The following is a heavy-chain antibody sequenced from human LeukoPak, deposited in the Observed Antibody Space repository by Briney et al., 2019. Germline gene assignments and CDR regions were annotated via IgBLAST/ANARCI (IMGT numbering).Heavy chain of an antibody. CDR1: GFTVSSNY. V-gene: IGHV3-53*01. J-gene: IGHJ5*02. CDR2: IYSGGST. D-gene: IGHD5-24*01. Sequence: GGSLRLSCAASGFTVSSNYMSWVRRAPGKGLEWVSVIYSGGSTYYADSVKGRFTISRDNSKNTLYLQMNSLRAEDTAVYYCARVVEMATMDTNWFDPWGQGTLVTVS. CDR3: ARVVEMATMDTNWFDP.